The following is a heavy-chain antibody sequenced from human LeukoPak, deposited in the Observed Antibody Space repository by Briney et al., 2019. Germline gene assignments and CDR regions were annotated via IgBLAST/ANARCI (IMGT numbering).Heavy chain of an antibody. J-gene: IGHJ4*02. CDR1: GFTFSDYA. V-gene: IGHV3-23*01. CDR3: AKDPRIAVAGSPFDY. CDR2: ISGSGATT. D-gene: IGHD6-19*01. Sequence: QTGGSLRLSCAASGFTFSDYAMTWVRQAPGQGLEWVAAISGSGATTYYAASARGRFTISRDNSKNTLYLQMNSLRAEDTAVYYCAKDPRIAVAGSPFDYWGQGTLVTVSS.